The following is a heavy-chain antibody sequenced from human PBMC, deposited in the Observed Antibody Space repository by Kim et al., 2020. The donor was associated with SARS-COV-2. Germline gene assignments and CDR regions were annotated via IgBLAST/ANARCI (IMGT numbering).Heavy chain of an antibody. CDR3: VQRGY. CDR1: GFTFDDYA. J-gene: IGHJ4*02. CDR2: ISWNSGSI. Sequence: GGSLRLSCAASGFTFDDYAMHWVRQAPGKGLEWVSGISWNSGSIGYADSVKGRFAISRDNAKNSLYLQMNSLRAEDTALYYCVQRGYWGQGTLVTVSS. V-gene: IGHV3-9*01.